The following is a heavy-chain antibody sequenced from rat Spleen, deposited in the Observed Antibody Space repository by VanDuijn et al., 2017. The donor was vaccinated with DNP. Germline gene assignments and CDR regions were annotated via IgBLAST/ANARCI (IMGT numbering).Heavy chain of an antibody. CDR2: IIYDGFRT. Sequence: EVQLVESGGGLLQPGRSLKLSCAASGFTFSDYAMVWVRQAPKKGLEWVATIIYDGFRTYHRDSVKGRFTISRDNSKSTLYLQMDSLRSEDTATYYCARHEEQPWFAYWGQGTLVTVSS. CDR3: ARHEEQPWFAY. J-gene: IGHJ3*01. V-gene: IGHV5-17*01. D-gene: IGHD1-5*01. CDR1: GFTFSDYA.